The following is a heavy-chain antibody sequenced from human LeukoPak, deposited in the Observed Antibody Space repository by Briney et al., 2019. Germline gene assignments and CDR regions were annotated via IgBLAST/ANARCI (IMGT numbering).Heavy chain of an antibody. CDR1: GGSISSYY. V-gene: IGHV4-59*01. CDR2: IYYSGST. D-gene: IGHD5-18*01. Sequence: PSETLSLTCTVSGGSISSYYWSWIRQPPGKGLEWIGYIYYSGSTNYNPSLKSRVTISVDTSKNQFSLKLSSVTVADTAVYYCARLADTANDYWGQGTLVTVSS. J-gene: IGHJ4*02. CDR3: ARLADTANDY.